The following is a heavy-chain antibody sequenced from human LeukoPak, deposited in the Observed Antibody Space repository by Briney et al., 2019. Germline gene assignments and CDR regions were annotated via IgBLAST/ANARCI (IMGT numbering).Heavy chain of an antibody. Sequence: SETLSLTCTVSGGSISSSSYYWGWIRQPPGKGLEWIGSIYYSGSTYYDPSLKSRVTISVDTSKNQFSLKLSSVTAADTAVYYCARHNYGSGSYYYYYMDVWGKGTTVTVSS. CDR1: GGSISSSSYY. V-gene: IGHV4-39*01. D-gene: IGHD3-10*01. CDR3: ARHNYGSGSYYYYYMDV. J-gene: IGHJ6*03. CDR2: IYYSGST.